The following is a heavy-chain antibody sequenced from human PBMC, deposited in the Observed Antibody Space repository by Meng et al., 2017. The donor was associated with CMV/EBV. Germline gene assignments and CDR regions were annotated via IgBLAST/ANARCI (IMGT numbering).Heavy chain of an antibody. V-gene: IGHV3-66*02. J-gene: IGHJ4*02. CDR2: IYTGGSA. CDR3: VRDVRD. Sequence: GGSLRLSCAASGFTVSNKFMSWVRQAPGKGLEYVSTIYTGGSASYADSLEGRFTISRDISKNTVFLQMNSLRADDTALYYCVRDVRDWGQGTLVTVSS. CDR1: GFTVSNKF.